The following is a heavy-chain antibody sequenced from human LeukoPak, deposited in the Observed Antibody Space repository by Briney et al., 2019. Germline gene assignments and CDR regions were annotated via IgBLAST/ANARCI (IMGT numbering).Heavy chain of an antibody. D-gene: IGHD3-10*01. V-gene: IGHV3-23*01. CDR1: GFTFSSYA. Sequence: TGGSLRLSCAASGFTFSSYAMSWVLQAPGKGLEWVSAISGSGGSTYYADSVKGRFTISRDNSKNTLYLQMNSLRAEDTAVYYCAKIYGSGGYYFDYWGQGTLVTVSS. CDR3: AKIYGSGGYYFDY. CDR2: ISGSGGST. J-gene: IGHJ4*02.